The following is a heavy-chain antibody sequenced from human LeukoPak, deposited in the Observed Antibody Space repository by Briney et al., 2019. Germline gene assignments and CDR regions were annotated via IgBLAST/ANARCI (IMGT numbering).Heavy chain of an antibody. CDR1: GHTFTGYY. J-gene: IGHJ4*02. V-gene: IGHV1-2*02. CDR3: ARGPPITMIVVVRY. Sequence: ASVKVSCTASGHTFTGYYMHWVRQAPGQGLEWMGWINPNSGGTNYAQKFQGRVTMTRDTSISTAYMELSRLRSDDTAVYYCARGPPITMIVVVRYWGQGTLVTVSS. CDR2: INPNSGGT. D-gene: IGHD3-22*01.